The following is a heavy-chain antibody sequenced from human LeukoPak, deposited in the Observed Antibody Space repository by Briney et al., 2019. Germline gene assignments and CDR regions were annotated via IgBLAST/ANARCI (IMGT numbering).Heavy chain of an antibody. CDR2: IYTSGST. J-gene: IGHJ5*02. CDR3: ARDVGRSMIVVAPDGWFDP. D-gene: IGHD3-22*01. V-gene: IGHV4-4*07. CDR1: GGAISSNY. Sequence: TSETLSLTCTVSGGAISSNYWSWIRQPAGKGLEWIGQIYTSGSTNYNPSLKSRVTMSVDTSKNQFSLKLSSVTAADTAVYYCARDVGRSMIVVAPDGWFDPWGQGTLVTVSS.